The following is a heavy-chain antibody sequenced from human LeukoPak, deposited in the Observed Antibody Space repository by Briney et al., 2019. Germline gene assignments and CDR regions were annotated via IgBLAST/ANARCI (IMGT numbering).Heavy chain of an antibody. Sequence: SETLSLTCTVSGGSISSSSYYWGWIRQPPGKGLEWIGSIYYSGSTYYNPSLKSRVTISVDTSKNQFSLKLSSVTVADTAVYYCARSLYYDFWSGYYTGYFDYWGQGTLVTVSS. D-gene: IGHD3-3*01. J-gene: IGHJ4*02. CDR2: IYYSGST. CDR3: ARSLYYDFWSGYYTGYFDY. CDR1: GGSISSSSYY. V-gene: IGHV4-39*01.